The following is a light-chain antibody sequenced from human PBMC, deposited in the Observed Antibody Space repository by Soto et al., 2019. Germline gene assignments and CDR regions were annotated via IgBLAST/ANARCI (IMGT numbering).Light chain of an antibody. CDR2: GAS. CDR3: QQYGSSPVT. Sequence: EIVLTQSPGTLSLPPGERATLSCRASQSVSSSYLAWYQQKPGQAPRLLIYGASSRATGIPDRFSGSGSGTDFTLTISRLEPEDVAVYYCQQYGSSPVTFGQGTKLEIK. V-gene: IGKV3-20*01. J-gene: IGKJ2*01. CDR1: QSVSSSY.